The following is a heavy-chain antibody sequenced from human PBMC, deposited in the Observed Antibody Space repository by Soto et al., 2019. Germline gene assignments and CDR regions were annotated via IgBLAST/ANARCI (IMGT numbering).Heavy chain of an antibody. J-gene: IGHJ6*02. CDR1: GGSITSYY. D-gene: IGHD6-13*01. CDR3: ARGKAAGVDYGMDI. Sequence: SETLSLTCAVSGGSITSYYWSWIRQPAGKGLECFGRIYTSGGTNYNPSLKSRVTMSVDTSKKYFFLKLNSVTAADTAVYYCARGKAAGVDYGMDIWGRGTTVTVSS. CDR2: IYTSGGT. V-gene: IGHV4-4*07.